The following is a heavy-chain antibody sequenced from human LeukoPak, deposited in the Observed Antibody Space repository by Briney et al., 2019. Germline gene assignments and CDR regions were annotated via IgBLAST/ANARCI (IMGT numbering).Heavy chain of an antibody. V-gene: IGHV4-4*07. Sequence: SETLSLTCTVSGGSISSYYWSWIRQPAGKGLEWIGRIYTSGSTNYNPSLKSRVTMSVDTSKNQFSLKLSSVTAADTAVYYCARTYYYDSSGLGDAFDIWGQGTMVTVSS. J-gene: IGHJ3*02. CDR3: ARTYYYDSSGLGDAFDI. D-gene: IGHD3-22*01. CDR2: IYTSGST. CDR1: GGSISSYY.